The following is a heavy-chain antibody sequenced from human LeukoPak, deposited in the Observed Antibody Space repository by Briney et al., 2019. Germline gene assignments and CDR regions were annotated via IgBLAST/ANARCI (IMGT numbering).Heavy chain of an antibody. V-gene: IGHV1-2*02. CDR1: GYTFTGYY. Sequence: ASVKVSCKASGYTFTGYYMHWVRQAPGQGLEWMGWINPNSGGTNYAQKFQGRVTMTRDTSISTAYMELSRLRSDDTAVYYCASPYCSSTSCYYSRIWGQGTMVTVSS. CDR2: INPNSGGT. D-gene: IGHD2-2*01. J-gene: IGHJ3*02. CDR3: ASPYCSSTSCYYSRI.